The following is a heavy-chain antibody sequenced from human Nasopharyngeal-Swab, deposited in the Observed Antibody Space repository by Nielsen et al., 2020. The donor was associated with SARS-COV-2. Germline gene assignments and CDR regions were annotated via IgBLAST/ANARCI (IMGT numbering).Heavy chain of an antibody. J-gene: IGHJ4*02. CDR1: GYTFTSYG. D-gene: IGHD2-21*02. Sequence: ASVKVSCKASGYTFTSYGISWVRQDPGQGLEWMGWISAYNGNTNYAQKLQGRVTMTTDTSTSTAYMELRSLRSDDTAVYYCARLAICGGYCYHFDYWSQGTLVTVSS. V-gene: IGHV1-18*01. CDR3: ARLAICGGYCYHFDY. CDR2: ISAYNGNT.